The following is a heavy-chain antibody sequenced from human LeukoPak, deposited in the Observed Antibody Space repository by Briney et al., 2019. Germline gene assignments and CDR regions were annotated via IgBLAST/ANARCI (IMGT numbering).Heavy chain of an antibody. D-gene: IGHD6-13*01. CDR3: AKGSGIAAGGD. V-gene: IGHV3-43*01. CDR1: GITFSTYT. CDR2: ISWDGGST. Sequence: GGSLRLSCAASGITFSTYTMHWVRQAPGKGLEWVSLISWDGGSTYYADSVKGRFTISRDNSKNSLYLQMNSLRTEDTALYYCAKGSGIAAGGDWGQGTLVTVSS. J-gene: IGHJ4*02.